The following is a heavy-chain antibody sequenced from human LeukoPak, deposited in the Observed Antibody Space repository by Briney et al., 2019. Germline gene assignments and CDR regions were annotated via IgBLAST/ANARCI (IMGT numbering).Heavy chain of an antibody. CDR3: AREEFSSTF. CDR1: GDTFTNYY. V-gene: IGHV1-46*01. D-gene: IGHD6-13*01. Sequence: GASVKVSCKASGDTFTNYYMHWVRQAPGQGLEWMGMINPNGCSTSYLQKFQGRVTMTRDTSTSTVYMELRSLRSEDTAVYYCAREEFSSTFWGQGTLVTVSS. CDR2: INPNGCST. J-gene: IGHJ4*02.